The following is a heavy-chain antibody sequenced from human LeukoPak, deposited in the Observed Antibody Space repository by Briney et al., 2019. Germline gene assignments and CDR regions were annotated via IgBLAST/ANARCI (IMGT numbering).Heavy chain of an antibody. J-gene: IGHJ3*02. CDR3: ARALRPDGFDI. Sequence: SETLSLTCTVSGGSISSTSYYWGWIRQPPGKGLEWIGNIYYSGSTYYNPSLKSRVSISVDTSKNQFSLKVSSVTAADTAVYYCARALRPDGFDIWGQGTKVTVSS. D-gene: IGHD2-21*01. V-gene: IGHV4-39*07. CDR1: GGSISSTSYY. CDR2: IYYSGST.